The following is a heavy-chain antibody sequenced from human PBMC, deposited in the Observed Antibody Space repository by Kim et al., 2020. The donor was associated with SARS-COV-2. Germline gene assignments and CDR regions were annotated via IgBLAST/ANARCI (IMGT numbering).Heavy chain of an antibody. CDR3: ARGNYYDSSGYPRYFDY. V-gene: IGHV3-74*01. D-gene: IGHD3-22*01. Sequence: GGSLRLSCAASGFTFSSYWMHWVRQAPGKGLVWVSRINSDGSSTSYADSVKGRFTISRDNAKNTLYLQMNSLRAEDTAVYYCARGNYYDSSGYPRYFDYWGQGTLVTVSP. CDR1: GFTFSSYW. CDR2: INSDGSST. J-gene: IGHJ4*02.